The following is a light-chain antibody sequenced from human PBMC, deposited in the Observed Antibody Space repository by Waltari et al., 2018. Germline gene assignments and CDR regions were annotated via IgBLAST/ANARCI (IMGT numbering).Light chain of an antibody. Sequence: DIQMTQSPSAMSASVGDRVAITCPASQDIGNYLAWFQQKPGTVPKRLIYAVSSLESGVPSRFSGSDSGTEFTLTINRLQPEDLATYFCLQHYTYPPTFGQGTRLEI. V-gene: IGKV1-17*03. CDR1: QDIGNY. J-gene: IGKJ5*01. CDR2: AVS. CDR3: LQHYTYPPT.